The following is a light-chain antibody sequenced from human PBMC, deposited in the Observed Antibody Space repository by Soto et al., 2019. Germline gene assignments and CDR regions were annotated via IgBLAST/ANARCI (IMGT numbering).Light chain of an antibody. Sequence: EIVLTQSPATLSLSPGERATLSCRASQSVSSYLAWYQQKPGQAPRLLIYETSSRATGIPDRFSGSGSGTDFTLTISRLEPEDFAVYYCQQYGSSPITFGQGTRLEIK. CDR3: QQYGSSPIT. J-gene: IGKJ5*01. V-gene: IGKV3-20*01. CDR2: ETS. CDR1: QSVSSY.